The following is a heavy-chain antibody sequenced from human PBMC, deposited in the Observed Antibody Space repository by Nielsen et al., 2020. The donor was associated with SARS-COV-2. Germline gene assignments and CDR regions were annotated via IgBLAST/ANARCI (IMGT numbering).Heavy chain of an antibody. D-gene: IGHD3-16*02. CDR3: ASGNYDYVWWSYRSHYYFDY. CDR2: MNPNSGNT. V-gene: IGHV1-8*01. Sequence: WVRQAPGQGLEWMRWMNPNSGNTGYAQKFQGRVTMTRNTSISTAYMELSSLRSEDTAVYYCASGNYDYVWWSYRSHYYFDYWGQGTLVTVSS. J-gene: IGHJ4*02.